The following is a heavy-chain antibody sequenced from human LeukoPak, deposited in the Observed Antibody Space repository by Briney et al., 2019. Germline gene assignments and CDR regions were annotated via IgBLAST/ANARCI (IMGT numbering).Heavy chain of an antibody. D-gene: IGHD3-16*01. J-gene: IGHJ4*02. CDR1: GFTFDDYT. CDR2: IIWAGGST. CDR3: AKDIVPKTFYVPAFDY. V-gene: IGHV3-43*01. Sequence: GGSLRLSCAASGFTFDDYTMHWVRQAPGKGLEWVSLIIWAGGSTYYADSVKGRFTISRDNSKNSLYLQMNSLRTEDTALYYCAKDIVPKTFYVPAFDYWGQGTLVTVSS.